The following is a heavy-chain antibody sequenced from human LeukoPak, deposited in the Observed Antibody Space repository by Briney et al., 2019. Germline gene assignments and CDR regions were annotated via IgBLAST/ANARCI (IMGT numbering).Heavy chain of an antibody. CDR1: GFTFSSYG. CDR2: ISSSSSYI. D-gene: IGHD3-10*01. Sequence: GGSLRLSCAASGFTFSSYGMNWVRQAPGKGLEWVSSISSSSSYIYYADSVKGRFTISRDNAKNSLYLQMNSLRAEDTAVYYCARTPMVRGVIGWFDPWGQGTLVTVSS. V-gene: IGHV3-21*01. CDR3: ARTPMVRGVIGWFDP. J-gene: IGHJ5*02.